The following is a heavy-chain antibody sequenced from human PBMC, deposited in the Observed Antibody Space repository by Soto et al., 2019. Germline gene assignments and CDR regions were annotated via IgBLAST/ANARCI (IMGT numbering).Heavy chain of an antibody. CDR3: AKDGSLWRPFDYALDI. D-gene: IGHD1-26*01. CDR2: ISSSGGCI. Sequence: EVQLVESGGGLVQPGGSLRLSCAASGFTFSSYTMNWVRQAPGKGLEWVSAISSSGGCIYYADSVKGRFTISRDNAKNSLYLQMNSLRAEDTAVYYCAKDGSLWRPFDYALDIWCQGTMVTVSS. J-gene: IGHJ3*02. CDR1: GFTFSSYT. V-gene: IGHV3-21*01.